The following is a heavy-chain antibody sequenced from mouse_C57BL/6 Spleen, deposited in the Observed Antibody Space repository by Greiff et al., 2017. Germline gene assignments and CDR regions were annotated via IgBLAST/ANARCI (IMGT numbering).Heavy chain of an antibody. V-gene: IGHV1-9*01. CDR2: ILPGRGST. D-gene: IGHD1-1*01. Sequence: QVQLQQSGAELMKPGASVKLSCKATGYTFTGYWIEWVKQRPGHGLEWIGEILPGRGSTNYNEKFKGKATFTADTSSNTAYMQLSSLTTEDDAIYFCAGITTVVAGDAMDDWGQGTSGTVSS. CDR1: GYTFTGYW. CDR3: AGITTVVAGDAMDD. J-gene: IGHJ4*01.